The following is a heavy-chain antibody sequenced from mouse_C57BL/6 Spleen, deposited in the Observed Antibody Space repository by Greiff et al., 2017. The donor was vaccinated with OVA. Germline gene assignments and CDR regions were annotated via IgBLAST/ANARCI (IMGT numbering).Heavy chain of an antibody. CDR2: IRNKANGYTT. CDR1: GFTFTDYY. CDR3: ARDTGNHWYFDV. D-gene: IGHD2-1*01. Sequence: EVHLVESGGGLVQPGGSLSLSCAASGFTFTDYYMSWVRQPPGKALEWLGFIRNKANGYTTEYSASVKGRFTISRDNSQSILYLQMNALRAEDSATYYCARDTGNHWYFDVWGTGTTVTVSS. V-gene: IGHV7-3*01. J-gene: IGHJ1*03.